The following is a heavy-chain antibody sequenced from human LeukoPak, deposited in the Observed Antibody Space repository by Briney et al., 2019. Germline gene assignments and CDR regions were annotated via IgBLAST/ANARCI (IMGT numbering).Heavy chain of an antibody. J-gene: IGHJ3*02. D-gene: IGHD3-22*01. Sequence: GGSLRLSCAASGFTFSSYAMSWVRQAPGKGLEWVSAISGSGGSTYYADSVKGRFTISRDNSKNTLCLQMNSLRAEDTAVYYCAKDFIHYYDSSGYGAFDIWGQGTMVTVSS. V-gene: IGHV3-23*01. CDR2: ISGSGGST. CDR1: GFTFSSYA. CDR3: AKDFIHYYDSSGYGAFDI.